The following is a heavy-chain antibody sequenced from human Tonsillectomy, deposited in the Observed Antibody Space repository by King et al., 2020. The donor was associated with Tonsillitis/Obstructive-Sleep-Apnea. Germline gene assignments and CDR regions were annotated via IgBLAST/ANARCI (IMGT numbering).Heavy chain of an antibody. CDR1: GDSVSSNSAA. CDR2: TYYRSKWYS. J-gene: IGHJ4*02. Sequence: QVQLQQSGPGLVKPSQTLSLTCAISGDSVSSNSAAWNWIRQSPSRGLEWLGRTYYRSKWYSDYAESVKSRITINADTSKNQLSLQLNSVTPEDTAVYYCSGGVDLTGEGVDFWGRGTLVTVSS. V-gene: IGHV6-1*01. CDR3: SGGVDLTGEGVDF. D-gene: IGHD7-27*01.